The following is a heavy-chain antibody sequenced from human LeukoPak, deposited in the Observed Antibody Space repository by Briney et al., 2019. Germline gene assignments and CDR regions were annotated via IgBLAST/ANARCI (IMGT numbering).Heavy chain of an antibody. D-gene: IGHD2-2*01. J-gene: IGHJ4*02. CDR1: GGSISSYY. V-gene: IGHV4-4*07. CDR3: ASGRTDIVVVPATLRNYHFDY. CDR2: IYTSGST. Sequence: SETLSLTCTVSGGSISSYYWSWIRQPAGKGLEWIGRIYTSGSTNYNPSLKSRVTMSVDTSKNQFSLKLSSVTAADTAVYYCASGRTDIVVVPATLRNYHFDYWGQGTLVTVSS.